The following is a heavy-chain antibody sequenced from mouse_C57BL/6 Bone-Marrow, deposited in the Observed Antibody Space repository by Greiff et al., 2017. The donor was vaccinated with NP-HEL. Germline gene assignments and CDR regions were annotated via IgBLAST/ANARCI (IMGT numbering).Heavy chain of an antibody. J-gene: IGHJ4*01. CDR3: ARRDYGSSHYYAMDY. CDR1: GYTFTSYW. V-gene: IGHV1-69*01. Sequence: QVQLQQPGAELVMPGASVKLSCKASGYTFTSYWMHWVKQRPGQGLEWIGEIDPSDSYTNYNQKFKGKSTLTVDKSSSTAYMQLSSLTSEDSAVYYCARRDYGSSHYYAMDYRGQGTSVTVSS. D-gene: IGHD1-1*01. CDR2: IDPSDSYT.